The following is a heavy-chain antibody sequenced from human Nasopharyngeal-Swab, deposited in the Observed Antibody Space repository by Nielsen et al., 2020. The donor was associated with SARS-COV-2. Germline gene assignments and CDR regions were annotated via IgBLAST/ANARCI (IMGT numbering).Heavy chain of an antibody. CDR3: ATAEGLSTVTTGIAFDI. CDR2: IYPGDSAT. Sequence: GESLKISCKGSGYSFTSYWIGWVRQMPGKGLEWMGIIYPGDSATRYSPSFQGQVTISADKSISTAYLPWSSLKASDTAMYYCATAEGLSTVTTGIAFDIWGQGTMVTVSS. D-gene: IGHD4-17*01. V-gene: IGHV5-51*01. CDR1: GYSFTSYW. J-gene: IGHJ3*02.